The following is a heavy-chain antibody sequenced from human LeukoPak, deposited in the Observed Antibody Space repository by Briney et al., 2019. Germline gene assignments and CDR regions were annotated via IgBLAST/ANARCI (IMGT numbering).Heavy chain of an antibody. D-gene: IGHD3-3*01. CDR1: GYTFTSNY. J-gene: IGHJ6*03. Sequence: ASVKVSCKAFGYTFTSNYMHWVRQAPGQGPEWMGVISPSGGSTTYAQKFQGRVTLTRDMSTSTDYLELSSLRSEDTAVYYCARALYYDFWSGYFRSLYYYYYMDVWGKGTTVTVSS. V-gene: IGHV1-46*01. CDR3: ARALYYDFWSGYFRSLYYYYYMDV. CDR2: ISPSGGST.